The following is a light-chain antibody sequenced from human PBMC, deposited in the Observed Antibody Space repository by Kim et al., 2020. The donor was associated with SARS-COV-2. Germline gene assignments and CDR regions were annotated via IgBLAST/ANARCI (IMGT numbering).Light chain of an antibody. V-gene: IGKV3-20*01. CDR3: QQYGNSPFT. Sequence: EIVLTQSPGTLSLSPGERATLSCRASQTVVSNYLAWYQHKPGRAPRLLISGASRRATGTPDRFSGSGSGTDFTLTISRLEPEDCAVYYCQQYGNSPFTFGPGTKVDI. CDR1: QTVVSNY. J-gene: IGKJ3*01. CDR2: GAS.